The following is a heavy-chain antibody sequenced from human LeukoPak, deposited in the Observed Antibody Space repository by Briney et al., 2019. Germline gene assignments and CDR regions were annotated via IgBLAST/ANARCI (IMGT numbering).Heavy chain of an antibody. V-gene: IGHV3-43D*03. D-gene: IGHD5-18*01. CDR2: ISWDGETT. CDR1: GFSSDVYA. Sequence: GGSLRLSCAASGFSSDVYAMHWVRQVAGKGLEWVSLISWDGETTHYTDSVKGRVTISRDNSKNSLYLQMNSLRVDDTALYYCASAGGYSHPCDYWGQGTLVTVSS. J-gene: IGHJ4*02. CDR3: ASAGGYSHPCDY.